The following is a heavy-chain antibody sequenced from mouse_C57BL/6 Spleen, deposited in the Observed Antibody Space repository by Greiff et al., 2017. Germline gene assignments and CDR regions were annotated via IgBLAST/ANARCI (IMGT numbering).Heavy chain of an antibody. CDR3: ARRIDYGNYFDY. CDR2: IHPNSGST. V-gene: IGHV1-64*01. Sequence: QVQLRQSGAELVKPGASVKLSCKASGYTFTSYWMHWVKQRPGQGLEWIGMIHPNSGSTNYNEKFKSKATLTVDKSSSTAYMQLSSLTSEDSAVYYCARRIDYGNYFDYWGQGTTLTVSS. CDR1: GYTFTSYW. D-gene: IGHD2-1*01. J-gene: IGHJ2*01.